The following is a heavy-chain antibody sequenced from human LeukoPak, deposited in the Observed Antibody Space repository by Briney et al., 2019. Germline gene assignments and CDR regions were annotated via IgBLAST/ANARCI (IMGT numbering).Heavy chain of an antibody. D-gene: IGHD2-21*02. CDR1: GGSISNYY. CDR2: IYSSGST. V-gene: IGHV4-4*07. CDR3: ARALSDFALFY. Sequence: SETLSLTCTVSGGSISNYYWSWIRQPAGKGLEWIGRIYSSGSTNYNPSLKSRVTMSVDTSTNQFSLNLSSVTAADTAVYYCARALSDFALFYWGQGTLVTVSS. J-gene: IGHJ4*02.